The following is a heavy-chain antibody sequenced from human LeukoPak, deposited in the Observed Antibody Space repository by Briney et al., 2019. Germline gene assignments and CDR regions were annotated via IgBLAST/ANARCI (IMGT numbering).Heavy chain of an antibody. CDR2: LIGSSGDT. CDR3: AKGAYDYIEIAYFDY. J-gene: IGHJ4*02. D-gene: IGHD5-12*01. V-gene: IGHV3-23*01. CDR1: GFTFSNYA. Sequence: GGFLRLSCAASGFTFSNYAMNWVRQAPGKGLEWVAVLIGSSGDTDYADSVKGRFTISRDNSKNTLFLQMNSLRAEDTAIYYCAKGAYDYIEIAYFDYWGQRALGTVSS.